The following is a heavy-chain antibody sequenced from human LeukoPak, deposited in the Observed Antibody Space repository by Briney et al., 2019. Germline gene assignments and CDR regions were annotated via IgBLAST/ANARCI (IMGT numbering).Heavy chain of an antibody. CDR2: INGYGSNT. Sequence: GGSLRLSCAVSGFTYGNYAMSWVRQAPGKGPGWVSTINGYGSNTYYADSVRGRFSISRDNSNNTLSLQMNSLRAEDTAVYYCAKVPDYDFWNEISSSFDYWGQGTLVTVSS. V-gene: IGHV3-23*01. CDR1: GFTYGNYA. D-gene: IGHD3-3*01. CDR3: AKVPDYDFWNEISSSFDY. J-gene: IGHJ4*02.